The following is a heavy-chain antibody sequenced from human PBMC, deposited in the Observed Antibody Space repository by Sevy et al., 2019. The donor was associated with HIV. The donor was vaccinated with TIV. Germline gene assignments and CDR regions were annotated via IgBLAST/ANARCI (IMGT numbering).Heavy chain of an antibody. CDR3: ASSRIQLWFPVDY. V-gene: IGHV1-69*01. D-gene: IGHD5-18*01. CDR1: GGTFSSYA. J-gene: IGHJ4*02. CDR2: IIPIFGTA. Sequence: KISCKASGGTFSSYAISWVRQAPGQGLEWMGGIIPIFGTANYAQKFQGRVTITADESTSTAYMELSSLRSEDTAVYYCASSRIQLWFPVDYWGQGTLVTVSS.